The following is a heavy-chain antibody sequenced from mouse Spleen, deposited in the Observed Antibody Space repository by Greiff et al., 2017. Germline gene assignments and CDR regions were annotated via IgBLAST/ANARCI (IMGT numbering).Heavy chain of an antibody. J-gene: IGHJ1*01. CDR2: ISSGGSYT. V-gene: IGHV5-6*01. D-gene: IGHD4-1*01. CDR3: ARHPANWDQEYFDV. Sequence: EVQRVESGGDLVKPGGSLKLSCAASGFTFSSYGMSWVRQTPDKRLEWVATISSGGSYTYYPDSVKGRFTISRDNAKNTLYLQMSSLKSEDTAMYYCARHPANWDQEYFDVWGAGTTVTVSS. CDR1: GFTFSSYG.